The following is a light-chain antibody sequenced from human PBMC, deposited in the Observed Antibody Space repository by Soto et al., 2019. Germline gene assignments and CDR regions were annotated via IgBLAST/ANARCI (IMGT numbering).Light chain of an antibody. CDR3: QQYNTWPALT. Sequence: EIVMTQSPATLSVSPGERATLSCKASQSVSSNLAWYQQKPGQAPRLLIYGASTRAPGIPARFSGSGSGTEFTLTISSLQSEDFAVYYCQQYNTWPALTFGGGTKVEIK. J-gene: IGKJ4*01. V-gene: IGKV3-15*01. CDR2: GAS. CDR1: QSVSSN.